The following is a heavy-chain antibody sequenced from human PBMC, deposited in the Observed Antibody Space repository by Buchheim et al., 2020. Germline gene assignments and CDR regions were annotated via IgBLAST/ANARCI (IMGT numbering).Heavy chain of an antibody. J-gene: IGHJ4*02. CDR2: VSAGNGNT. CDR1: GYTLTSYT. D-gene: IGHD2-2*01. CDR3: ARAGEIVVVPAQAPLRD. Sequence: QVQLVQSGAEVKKPGASVKVSCKASGYTLTSYTIHWVRQAPGQRLEWVGWVSAGNGNTQYSQKFQGRVTITRDTSASTAYMELSSLTSEDTAVYYCARAGEIVVVPAQAPLRDWGQGTL. V-gene: IGHV1-3*01.